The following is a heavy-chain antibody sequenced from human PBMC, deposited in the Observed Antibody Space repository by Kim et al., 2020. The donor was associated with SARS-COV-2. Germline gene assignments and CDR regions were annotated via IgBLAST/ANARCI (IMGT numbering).Heavy chain of an antibody. Sequence: ADSVKGRFTIARDNSKNKLYLQMNSLRAEDTAVYYCARDRDTVDDRSWAYGGQGTLVTVSS. D-gene: IGHD4-17*01. CDR3: ARDRDTVDDRSWAY. J-gene: IGHJ4*02. V-gene: IGHV3-30*01.